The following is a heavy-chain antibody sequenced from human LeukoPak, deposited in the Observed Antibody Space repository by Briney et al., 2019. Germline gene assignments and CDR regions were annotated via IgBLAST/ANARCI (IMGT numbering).Heavy chain of an antibody. V-gene: IGHV3-23*01. CDR3: ASSREGAARQVIPLYYFDY. CDR2: ISGSGGST. CDR1: GFTFSSYA. J-gene: IGHJ4*02. Sequence: PGGSLRLSCAASGFTFSSYAMSWVRQAPGKGLEWVSAISGSGGSTYYADSVKGRFTISRDNSKNTLYLQMNSLRAEDTAVYYCASSREGAARQVIPLYYFDYWGQGTLVTVSS. D-gene: IGHD6-6*01.